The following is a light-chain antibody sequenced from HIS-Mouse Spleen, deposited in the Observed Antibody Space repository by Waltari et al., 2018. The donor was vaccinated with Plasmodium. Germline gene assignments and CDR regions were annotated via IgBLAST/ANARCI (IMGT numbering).Light chain of an antibody. CDR3: QVWDSSSDHPV. CDR1: HIGSKS. J-gene: IGLJ2*01. Sequence: SYVLTQPPSVSVAPGQTARITCGGNHIGSKSVHLYQQKPGQAPVLVVSDDSARPSGIPERFSGSNSGNTATLTISRVEAGDEADYYCQVWDSSSDHPVFGGGTKLTVL. V-gene: IGLV3-21*02. CDR2: DDS.